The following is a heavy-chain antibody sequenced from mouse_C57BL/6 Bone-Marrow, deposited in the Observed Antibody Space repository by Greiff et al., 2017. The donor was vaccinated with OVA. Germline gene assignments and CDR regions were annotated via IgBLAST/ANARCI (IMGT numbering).Heavy chain of an antibody. V-gene: IGHV1-69*01. Sequence: VQLQQPGAELVMPGASVKLSCKASGYTFTSYWMHWVKQRPGQGLEWIGEIDPSDSYTNYNQKFKGKSTLTVDKSSSTAYMQLSSLTSEDSAVYYCARECYYYGPLYYYAMDYWGQGTSGTVSS. J-gene: IGHJ4*01. D-gene: IGHD1-1*01. CDR3: ARECYYYGPLYYYAMDY. CDR2: IDPSDSYT. CDR1: GYTFTSYW.